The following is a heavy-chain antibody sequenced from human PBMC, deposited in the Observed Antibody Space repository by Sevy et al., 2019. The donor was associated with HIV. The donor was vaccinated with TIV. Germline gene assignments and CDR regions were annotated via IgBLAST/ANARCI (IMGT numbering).Heavy chain of an antibody. V-gene: IGHV1-18*01. J-gene: IGHJ6*02. CDR3: AREGYYYRSGTYRPPNYYGMDV. CDR1: GYTFSSYG. Sequence: ASVKVSCKASGYTFSSYGISWVRQAPGQGLEWMGWISDYNGYTNYAHKFQGRVTMSTGTSTRTAYMELRSLISDDTAVYFCAREGYYYRSGTYRPPNYYGMDVWGQGTAVTVSS. CDR2: ISDYNGYT. D-gene: IGHD3-10*01.